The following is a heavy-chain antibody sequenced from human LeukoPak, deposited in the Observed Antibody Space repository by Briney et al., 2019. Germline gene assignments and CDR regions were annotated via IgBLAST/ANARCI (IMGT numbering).Heavy chain of an antibody. V-gene: IGHV5-51*01. CDR3: ARHGGIAAAGTGGGYYYYGMDV. J-gene: IGHJ6*02. D-gene: IGHD6-13*01. CDR2: IYPGDSDT. CDR1: GCSFTSYW. Sequence: GESLKISCKGSGCSFTSYWIGWVRQMPGKGLEWMGIIYPGDSDTRYSPSFQGQVTISADKSISTAYLQWSSLKASDTAMYYCARHGGIAAAGTGGGYYYYGMDVWGQGTTVTVSS.